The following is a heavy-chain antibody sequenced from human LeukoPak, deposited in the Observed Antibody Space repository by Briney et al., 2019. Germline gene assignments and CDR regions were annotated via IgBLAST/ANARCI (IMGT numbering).Heavy chain of an antibody. D-gene: IGHD3-22*01. CDR3: ARAEALSDNSGYYEDY. Sequence: PSETLSLTCTVSGGSISSYYWSWIRQPPGKGLEWIGYIYYSGSTNYNPSLKSRVTISVDTSKNQFSLKLSSVTAADTAVYYCARAEALSDNSGYYEDYWGQGTLVTVSS. V-gene: IGHV4-59*01. CDR1: GGSISSYY. CDR2: IYYSGST. J-gene: IGHJ4*02.